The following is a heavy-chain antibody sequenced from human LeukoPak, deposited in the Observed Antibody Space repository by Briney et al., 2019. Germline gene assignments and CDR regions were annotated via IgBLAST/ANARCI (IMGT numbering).Heavy chain of an antibody. J-gene: IGHJ6*03. CDR2: FYHSGST. CDR3: ARDIVVVPAAPGPYYYMDV. D-gene: IGHD2-2*01. Sequence: SETLSLTCVVSGYSISSGYYWGWIRQPPGKGLEYIGTFYHSGSTYYNPSLKSRVTISIDTSKNHFSLKLSSVTAADTAVYYCARDIVVVPAAPGPYYYMDVWGKGTTVTVSS. V-gene: IGHV4-38-2*01. CDR1: GYSISSGYY.